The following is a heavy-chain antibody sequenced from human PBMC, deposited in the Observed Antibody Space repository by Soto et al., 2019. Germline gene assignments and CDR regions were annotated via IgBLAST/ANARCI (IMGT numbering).Heavy chain of an antibody. CDR1: GVSIRSYY. CDR3: ARTEYGDLYYFDY. Sequence: SETLSLTCTVSGVSIRSYYWSWIRQSPGKGLEWIGYIYNGGNTNYNPSLKSRVSFSLDTSKNQFSLKLRSVTAADTAVYYCARTEYGDLYYFDYWGQATLVTVSS. CDR2: IYNGGNT. D-gene: IGHD4-17*01. J-gene: IGHJ4*02. V-gene: IGHV4-59*01.